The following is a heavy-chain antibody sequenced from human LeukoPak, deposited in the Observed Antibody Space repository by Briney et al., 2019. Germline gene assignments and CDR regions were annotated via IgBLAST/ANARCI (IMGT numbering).Heavy chain of an antibody. CDR3: ARGRGVYRNYRSDYYYGIDG. CDR1: GGSFSGYY. Sequence: PSETLSLTCAVYGGSFSGYYWSWIRQPPGKGLEWIGEINHSGSTNYNPSLKSRVTISVDTSKNQFSLKLSSVTAADTAVYYCARGRGVYRNYRSDYYYGIDGWGQGTTVTVSS. V-gene: IGHV4-34*01. CDR2: INHSGST. D-gene: IGHD4-4*01. J-gene: IGHJ6*02.